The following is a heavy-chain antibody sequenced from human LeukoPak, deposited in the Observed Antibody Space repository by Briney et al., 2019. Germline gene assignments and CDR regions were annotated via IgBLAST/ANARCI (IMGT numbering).Heavy chain of an antibody. CDR2: IKQDGSEK. D-gene: IGHD4-17*01. V-gene: IGHV3-7*01. CDR3: ARGRFNFDY. J-gene: IGHJ4*02. Sequence: GGSLRLSCAASGFTFSNYWMTWVRQAPGKGLEWVANIKQDGSEKYYVDSVKGRFTISRDNAENSLYLQMNSLRAEDTAVYYCARGRFNFDYWGQGTLVTVSS. CDR1: GFTFSNYW.